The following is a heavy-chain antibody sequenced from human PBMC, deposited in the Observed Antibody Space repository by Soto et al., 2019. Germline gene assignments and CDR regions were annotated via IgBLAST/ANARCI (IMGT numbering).Heavy chain of an antibody. V-gene: IGHV4-39*01. CDR1: VGSISSSSYY. Sequence: PSETLSLTCTVSVGSISSSSYYWGWIRQPPWKGLEFIGSIYYSGSTYYNPSLKSRVTISVDTSKNQFSLKLSSVTAADTAVYYCARGRAMVRGVITYYYYGMDVWGQGTTVTVSS. D-gene: IGHD3-10*01. J-gene: IGHJ6*02. CDR2: IYYSGST. CDR3: ARGRAMVRGVITYYYYGMDV.